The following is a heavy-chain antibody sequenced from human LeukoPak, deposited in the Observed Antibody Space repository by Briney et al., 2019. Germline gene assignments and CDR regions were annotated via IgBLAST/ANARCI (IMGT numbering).Heavy chain of an antibody. V-gene: IGHV3-49*04. D-gene: IGHD5-18*01. CDR3: TRVLDTAMVIFTY. Sequence: SGGSLRLSCTASGFTFGDYAMSWVRQAPGKGREWVGFIRSKAYGGTTEYAASVKGRFTISRDGSKSIAYLQMNSLKTEDTAVYYCTRVLDTAMVIFTYWGQGTLVTVSS. J-gene: IGHJ4*02. CDR1: GFTFGDYA. CDR2: IRSKAYGGTT.